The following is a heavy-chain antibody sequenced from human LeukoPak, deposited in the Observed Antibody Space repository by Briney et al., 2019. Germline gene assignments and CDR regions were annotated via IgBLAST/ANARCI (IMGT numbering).Heavy chain of an antibody. D-gene: IGHD5-12*01. CDR1: GFTFSSYW. CDR3: VREGRVSGYDFDC. CDR2: TNSDGSST. Sequence: GGSLGLSCAASGFTFSSYWMHWVRQVPGKGLVWVSRTNSDGSSTTYADSVKGRFTISRDNAKNTLYLQMNSLRVEDTAVYYCVREGRVSGYDFDCWGQGNLVTVSS. J-gene: IGHJ4*02. V-gene: IGHV3-74*01.